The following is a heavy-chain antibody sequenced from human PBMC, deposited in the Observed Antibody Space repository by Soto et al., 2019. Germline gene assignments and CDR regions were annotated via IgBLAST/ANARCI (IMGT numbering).Heavy chain of an antibody. V-gene: IGHV3-11*04. Sequence: PGGSLRLSCAASGFTFSDYDMSWIRQAPGKGLEWVSYTSSSGTTIYYADSVKGRFTISRDNAKNSLYLQMNSLRAEDTAVYYCARDRGYYYDSSGYYGPYYYGLDVWGQGTTVTVSS. D-gene: IGHD3-22*01. CDR2: TSSSGTTI. J-gene: IGHJ6*02. CDR3: ARDRGYYYDSSGYYGPYYYGLDV. CDR1: GFTFSDYD.